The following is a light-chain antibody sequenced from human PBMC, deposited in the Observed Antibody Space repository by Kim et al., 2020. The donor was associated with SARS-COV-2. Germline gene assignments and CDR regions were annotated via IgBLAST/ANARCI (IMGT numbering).Light chain of an antibody. CDR3: QSADSSDTFWV. CDR1: ALPKQY. J-gene: IGLJ3*02. V-gene: IGLV3-25*03. CDR2: EDT. Sequence: SYELTQPPSVSVSPGQTARITCSGDALPKQYAYWFQQKPCQAPVVLIYEDTERPSGIPERFSGSTSGTTVTLTISAVQAEDEADYYCQSADSSDTFWVFGGGTQLTVL.